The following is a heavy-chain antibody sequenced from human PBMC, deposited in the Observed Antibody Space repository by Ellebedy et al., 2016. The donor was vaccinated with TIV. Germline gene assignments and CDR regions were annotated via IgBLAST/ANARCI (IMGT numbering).Heavy chain of an antibody. CDR2: ISYDSYYI. CDR3: ARWKPGYSDGDAFDM. Sequence: SLKISXAASGFTFDDYAMHWVRQAPGKGLEWVSGISYDSYYIGYADSVKGRFTISRDNSKNTLYLQMNSLRAEETAVYFCARWKPGYSDGDAFDMWGQGTMVTVFS. J-gene: IGHJ3*02. CDR1: GFTFDDYA. D-gene: IGHD2-15*01. V-gene: IGHV3-9*01.